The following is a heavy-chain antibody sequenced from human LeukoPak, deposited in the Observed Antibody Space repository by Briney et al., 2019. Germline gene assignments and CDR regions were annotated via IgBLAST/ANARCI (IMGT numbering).Heavy chain of an antibody. CDR3: ARDEDSTTVFDY. CDR1: GYTFTSYG. Sequence: ASVKVSCKASGYTFTSYGISWVRHAPGQGLEWMGWISAYNGNTNYAQKLQGRVTMTTDTSTSTAYMELRSLRSDDTAVYYCARDEDSTTVFDYWGQGTLVTVSS. CDR2: ISAYNGNT. J-gene: IGHJ4*02. V-gene: IGHV1-18*01. D-gene: IGHD1-1*01.